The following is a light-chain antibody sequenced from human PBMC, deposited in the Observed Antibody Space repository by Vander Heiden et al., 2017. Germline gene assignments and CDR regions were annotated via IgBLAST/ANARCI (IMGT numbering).Light chain of an antibody. J-gene: IGKJ4*01. Sequence: DIVITQSPDSLAVSLVDRATINCMSIQTVLYSLNNRNYLAWYQQKPSQPPKLLLHWSSTRDSGVPDRFSGSASGADFTLTIGILHADDVTVYYCQRYYTTPLTFGGGTNLEIK. CDR3: QRYYTTPLT. CDR2: WSS. V-gene: IGKV4-1*01. CDR1: QTVLYSLNNRNY.